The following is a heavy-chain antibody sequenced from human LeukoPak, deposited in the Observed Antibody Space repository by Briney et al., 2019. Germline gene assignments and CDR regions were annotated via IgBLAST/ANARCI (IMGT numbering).Heavy chain of an antibody. V-gene: IGHV1-46*01. CDR3: ARGGRMTTVVTYYFDY. Sequence: ASVKVSCKASGHTFGSYYMHWVRQAPGQGLEWMGIINPSGGSTTYAQEFQGRVTMTRDTSTSTVYMDLSSLRSDDTAVYFCARGGRMTTVVTYYFDYWGQGTLVTVSS. CDR1: GHTFGSYY. CDR2: INPSGGST. J-gene: IGHJ4*02. D-gene: IGHD4-23*01.